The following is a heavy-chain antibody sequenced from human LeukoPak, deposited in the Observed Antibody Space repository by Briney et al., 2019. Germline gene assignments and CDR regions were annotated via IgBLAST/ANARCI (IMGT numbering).Heavy chain of an antibody. CDR3: AKDKGRGYSYLDY. D-gene: IGHD5-18*01. V-gene: IGHV3-9*02. Sequence: PGRSLRLSCAASGFTSDDYAIHWVRQAPGRGLEWVSGITWNSGSIVYADSVKGRFTISRDNAKKSLYLQMNSLRAEDTALYYCAKDKGRGYSYLDYCGQGTLVTVSS. J-gene: IGHJ4*02. CDR1: GFTSDDYA. CDR2: ITWNSGSI.